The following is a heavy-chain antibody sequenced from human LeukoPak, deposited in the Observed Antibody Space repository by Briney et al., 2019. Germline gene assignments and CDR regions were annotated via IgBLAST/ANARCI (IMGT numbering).Heavy chain of an antibody. J-gene: IGHJ2*01. D-gene: IGHD3-22*01. CDR2: INPNSGGT. CDR3: ARDPRITMTHWYFDL. V-gene: IGHV1-2*02. Sequence: GASVKVSCKASGYTFTGYYMHWVRQAPGQGLEWMGWINPNSGGTNYAQKFQGRVTMTRDTSISTAYMELSRLRSEDTAVYYCARDPRITMTHWYFDLWGRGTLVTVSS. CDR1: GYTFTGYY.